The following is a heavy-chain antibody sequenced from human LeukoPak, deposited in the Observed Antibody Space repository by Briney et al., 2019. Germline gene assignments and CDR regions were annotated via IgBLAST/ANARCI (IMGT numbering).Heavy chain of an antibody. CDR1: GLTVNSNY. Sequence: GGSLRLSCAASGLTVNSNYMNWVRQAPGKGLQWVSVIYSGGTTYYADSVKGRFTISRDNSKNTLYLQMNSLRAEDTAVYYCARALLVRNGYNYSPNYIDYWGQGTLVTVSS. CDR2: IYSGGTT. D-gene: IGHD5-24*01. V-gene: IGHV3-53*01. CDR3: ARALLVRNGYNYSPNYIDY. J-gene: IGHJ4*02.